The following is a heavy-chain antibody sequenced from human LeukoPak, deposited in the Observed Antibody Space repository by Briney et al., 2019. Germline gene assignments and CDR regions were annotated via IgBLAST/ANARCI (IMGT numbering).Heavy chain of an antibody. J-gene: IGHJ4*02. CDR3: AREYVRAKDY. Sequence: GGSLRLSCAASGFTFSSHSMKWVRKAPGKGVEWVSSISSSGSYIYNADSVQGRFIISRDNVKNSLYLRMNSLRAEDTAIYYCAREYVRAKDYWGQGTQVTVSS. V-gene: IGHV3-21*01. D-gene: IGHD1-26*01. CDR2: ISSSGSYI. CDR1: GFTFSSHS.